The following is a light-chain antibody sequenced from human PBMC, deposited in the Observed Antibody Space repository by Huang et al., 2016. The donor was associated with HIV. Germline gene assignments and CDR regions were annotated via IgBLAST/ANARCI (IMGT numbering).Light chain of an antibody. CDR3: QRYDSAPRA. Sequence: DIQMTQSPSSLSASPGVRVTLSCRANQDIGNFLAWYQHKPGGVPRLLIYGASTLQSGVPSRFSGRGSETDFTLTITSFQPDDVATYYCQRYDSAPRAFGQGTKVEI. V-gene: IGKV1-27*01. CDR1: QDIGNF. CDR2: GAS. J-gene: IGKJ1*01.